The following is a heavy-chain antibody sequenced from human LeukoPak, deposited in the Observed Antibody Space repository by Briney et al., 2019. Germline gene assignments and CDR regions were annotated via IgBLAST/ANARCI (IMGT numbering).Heavy chain of an antibody. Sequence: GSLRLSCAASGFTFDDYGMSWVRQAPGKGLVWVSRINSDGSSTSYADSVKGRFTISRDNAKNTLYLQMNSLRAEDTAVYYCARDLRDSVGYYGMDVWGQGTTVTVSS. J-gene: IGHJ6*02. D-gene: IGHD4-23*01. CDR1: GFTFDDYG. V-gene: IGHV3-74*01. CDR2: INSDGSST. CDR3: ARDLRDSVGYYGMDV.